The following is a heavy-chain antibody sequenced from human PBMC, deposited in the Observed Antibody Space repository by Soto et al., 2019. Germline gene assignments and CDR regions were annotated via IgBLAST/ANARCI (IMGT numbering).Heavy chain of an antibody. Sequence: VGSLILSFAASGFTFSNYGMHWVRRAPGKGLAWVAVSSYDGNNKYYAESVKGRFTISRDHCKNTLYLQMNSLIPDDTAVYFCARDPASLDWWTYRPVDYWGQGTLVGVAS. J-gene: IGHJ4*02. D-gene: IGHD3-16*02. CDR1: GFTFSNYG. CDR3: ARDPASLDWWTYRPVDY. CDR2: SSYDGNNK. V-gene: IGHV3-30*03.